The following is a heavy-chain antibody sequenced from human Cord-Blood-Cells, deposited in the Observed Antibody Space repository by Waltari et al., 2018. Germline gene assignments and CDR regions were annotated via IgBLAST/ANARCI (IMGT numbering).Heavy chain of an antibody. CDR3: AREPRRIAAARFDP. CDR2: TNPNTGNT. CDR1: GYTFTSYD. Sequence: QVQLVQSGAEVKKPGASVKVSCKASGYTFTSYDINWVRQATGQGLEWMGWTNPNTGNTGYAQKFQGRVTMTRNTSISTAYMELSSLRSEDTAVYYCAREPRRIAAARFDPWGQGTLVTVSS. J-gene: IGHJ5*02. V-gene: IGHV1-8*01. D-gene: IGHD6-13*01.